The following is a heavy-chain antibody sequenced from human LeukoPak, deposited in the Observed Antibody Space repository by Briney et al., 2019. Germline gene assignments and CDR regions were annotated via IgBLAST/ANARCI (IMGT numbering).Heavy chain of an antibody. CDR1: GFTFSSYS. CDR3: AKDRKRITIFGVVIITPDY. V-gene: IGHV3-48*01. CDR2: ISSSSSTI. J-gene: IGHJ4*02. Sequence: GGSLRLSCAASGFTFSSYSMNWVRQAPGKGLEWVSYISSSSSTIYYADSVKGRFTISRDNAKNSLYLQMNSLRAEDTAVYYCAKDRKRITIFGVVIITPDYWGQGTLVTVSS. D-gene: IGHD3-3*01.